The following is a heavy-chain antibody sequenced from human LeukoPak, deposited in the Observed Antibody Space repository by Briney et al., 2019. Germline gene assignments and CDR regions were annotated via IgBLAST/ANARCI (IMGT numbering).Heavy chain of an antibody. CDR3: ARVLWFGESNFDP. CDR2: IYYSGST. V-gene: IGHV4-34*01. D-gene: IGHD3-10*01. CDR1: DGSFSGYY. Sequence: SETLSLTCAVYDGSFSGYYWSWIRQPPGKGLEWIGSIYYSGSTYYNPSLKSRVTISVDTSKNQFSLKLSSVTAADTAVYYCARVLWFGESNFDPWGQGTLVTVSS. J-gene: IGHJ5*02.